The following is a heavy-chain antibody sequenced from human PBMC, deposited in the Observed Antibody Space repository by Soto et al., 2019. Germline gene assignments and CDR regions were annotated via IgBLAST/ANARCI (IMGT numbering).Heavy chain of an antibody. CDR3: GRDDYGIFPY. D-gene: IGHD3-10*01. J-gene: IGHJ4*02. V-gene: IGHV1-2*02. CDR1: GYSISAYY. Sequence: QVQLVQSGTEVKKPGASVKVSCQASGYSISAYYIHWVRQAPGQGLEWMGWNDPKNGGTVSAQKFQGRLTMTRDTSISTVYMDLSGLTSYDTSLYYCGRDDYGIFPYWGQGSLVTVSS. CDR2: NDPKNGGT.